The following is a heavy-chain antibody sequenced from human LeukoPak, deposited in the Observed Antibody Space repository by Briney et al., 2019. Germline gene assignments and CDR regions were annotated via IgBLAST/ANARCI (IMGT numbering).Heavy chain of an antibody. CDR3: ARGYSGYDRRGKNYYYYYMDV. Sequence: SETLSLTCAVYGGSFSGYYWSWIRQSPGKGLEWIGEINHSGSTNYNPSLKSRVTISVDTSKNQFSLRLSSVTAADTAVYYCARGYSGYDRRGKNYYYYYMDVWGKGTTVTVSS. CDR1: GGSFSGYY. J-gene: IGHJ6*03. CDR2: INHSGST. V-gene: IGHV4-34*01. D-gene: IGHD5-12*01.